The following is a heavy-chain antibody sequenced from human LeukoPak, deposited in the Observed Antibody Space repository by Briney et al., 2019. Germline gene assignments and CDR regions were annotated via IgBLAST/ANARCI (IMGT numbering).Heavy chain of an antibody. J-gene: IGHJ6*02. V-gene: IGHV3-7*03. CDR1: GFTFSSYW. D-gene: IGHD5-18*01. Sequence: GGSLRLSCPASGFTFSSYWMSWVRQAPGKGLEWVANIKQDGSEKYYVDSVKGRFTISRDNAKNSLYLQMNSLRAEDTAVYYCARVIRGYSYGWPYYYYYYGMDVWGQGTTVTVSS. CDR3: ARVIRGYSYGWPYYYYYYGMDV. CDR2: IKQDGSEK.